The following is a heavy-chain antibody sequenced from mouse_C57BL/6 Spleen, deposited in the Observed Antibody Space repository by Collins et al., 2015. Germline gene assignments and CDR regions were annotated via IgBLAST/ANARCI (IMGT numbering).Heavy chain of an antibody. V-gene: IGHV5-6-3*01. D-gene: IGHD1-1*01. Sequence: EVQLVESGGGLVQPGGSLKLSCAASGFTFSSYGMSWVRQTPDKRLELVATINSNGGSTYYPDSVKGRFTISRDNAKNTLYLQMSSLKSEDTAMYYCARDYYGSSYYFDVWGAGTTVTVSS. J-gene: IGHJ1*01. CDR3: ARDYYGSSYYFDV. CDR1: GFTFSSYG. CDR2: INSNGGST.